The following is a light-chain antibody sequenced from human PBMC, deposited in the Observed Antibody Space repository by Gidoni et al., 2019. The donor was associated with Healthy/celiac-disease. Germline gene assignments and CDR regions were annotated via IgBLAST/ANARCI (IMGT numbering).Light chain of an antibody. J-gene: IGKJ2*01. V-gene: IGKV1-5*01. Sequence: DIQMIQSPSTLSASVGDRVTITCRASQSNSSLLAWYQQKPGNAPKLLIYGASSMESGVPSRFSGSGSGTEFTLTISSLQADDFATYYCQQYNSYPYTFGQGTKLEIK. CDR2: GAS. CDR1: QSNSSL. CDR3: QQYNSYPYT.